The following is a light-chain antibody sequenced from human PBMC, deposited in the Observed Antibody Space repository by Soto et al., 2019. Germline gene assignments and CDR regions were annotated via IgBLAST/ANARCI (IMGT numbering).Light chain of an antibody. CDR3: QQYYTSPPALT. J-gene: IGKJ4*01. CDR1: QSVLSSSDNKNY. CDR2: WAS. Sequence: DIVMTQSPDSLAVSLGERATINCKSSQSVLSSSDNKNYLAWYRQKPGQPPELLIYWASTREFGVPDRFSGNGSATDFTLTISSLQAEDVAVYYCQQYYTSPPALTFGGGTKVEIK. V-gene: IGKV4-1*01.